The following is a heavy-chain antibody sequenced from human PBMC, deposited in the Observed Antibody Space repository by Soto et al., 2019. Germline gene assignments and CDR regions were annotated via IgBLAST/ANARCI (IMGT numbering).Heavy chain of an antibody. CDR2: IYSAGNT. J-gene: IGHJ5*02. V-gene: IGHV3-66*01. CDR3: ARAMSGEVLQLPNWFDP. Sequence: EVQLVESGGGLVQPGGSLRLSCAASGFTISSSYMSWVRQVPGKGLEWVSLIYSAGNTYYADSVRGRFTISRDNSKNTLYIQMNSLRAEGTAVYYCARAMSGEVLQLPNWFDPWGQGTLVTVSS. D-gene: IGHD3-10*02. CDR1: GFTISSSY.